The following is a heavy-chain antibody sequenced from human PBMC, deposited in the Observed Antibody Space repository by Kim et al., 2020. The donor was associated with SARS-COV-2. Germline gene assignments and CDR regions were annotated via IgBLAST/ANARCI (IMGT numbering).Heavy chain of an antibody. CDR3: AREQIWFGERDDAFDI. V-gene: IGHV3-48*02. Sequence: GGSLRLSCAASGFTFSSYSMNWVRQAPGKGLEWVSYISSSSSTIYYADSVKGRFTISRDNAKNSLYLQMNSLRDEDTAVYYCAREQIWFGERDDAFDIWGQATIVTVSS. J-gene: IGHJ3*02. D-gene: IGHD3-10*01. CDR2: ISSSSSTI. CDR1: GFTFSSYS.